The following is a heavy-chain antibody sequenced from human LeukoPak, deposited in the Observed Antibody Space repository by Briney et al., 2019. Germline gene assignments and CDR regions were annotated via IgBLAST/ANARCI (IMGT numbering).Heavy chain of an antibody. V-gene: IGHV4-34*01. J-gene: IGHJ6*02. CDR3: ARINTIFGVVMMPVSMDV. CDR1: GGSFSGYS. Sequence: SETLSLTCAVYGGSFSGYSWSWIRQPPGKGLEWIGEVNHRGSTNYNPSLKSRVTISLDTSKNQFSLKLSSVTAADTAVYYCARINTIFGVVMMPVSMDVWGQGTTVTVSS. CDR2: VNHRGST. D-gene: IGHD3-3*01.